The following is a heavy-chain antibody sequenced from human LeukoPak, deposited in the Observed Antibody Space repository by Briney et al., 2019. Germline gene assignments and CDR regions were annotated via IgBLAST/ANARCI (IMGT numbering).Heavy chain of an antibody. D-gene: IGHD6-19*01. Sequence: SSETLSLTCTVSGGSISSYYWSWIRQPPGKGLEWIGYIYYSGITNYNPSLKSRVTISVDTSKNQSSLKLSSVTAADTAVYFCARKDDSAWYFDYWGHGTLVTVSS. CDR1: GGSISSYY. V-gene: IGHV4-59*01. J-gene: IGHJ4*01. CDR2: IYYSGIT. CDR3: ARKDDSAWYFDY.